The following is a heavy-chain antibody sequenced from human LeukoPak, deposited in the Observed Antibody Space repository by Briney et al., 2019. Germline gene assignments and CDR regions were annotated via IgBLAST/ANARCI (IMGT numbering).Heavy chain of an antibody. D-gene: IGHD3-3*01. Sequence: GGSLRLSCAVSGFTFSSYSMNWVRQAPGKGLEWVSSIRSSSSYIYYADSVKGRFTISRDNAKNSLYLQMNSLRAEDTAVYYCARALDYDFWSGARGSSAFDIWGQGTMVTVSS. CDR1: GFTFSSYS. V-gene: IGHV3-21*01. J-gene: IGHJ3*02. CDR2: IRSSSSYI. CDR3: ARALDYDFWSGARGSSAFDI.